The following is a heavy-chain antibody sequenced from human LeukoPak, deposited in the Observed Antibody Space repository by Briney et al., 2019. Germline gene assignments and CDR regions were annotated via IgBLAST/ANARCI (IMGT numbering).Heavy chain of an antibody. V-gene: IGHV3-7*01. CDR2: IKHDGREK. J-gene: IGHJ4*02. CDR3: ARLRALDY. Sequence: PGGSLRLSCVASGFTFSNDWMSWVRQAPGKGLEWVANIKHDGREKYYVESVKGRFTISRDNAKDSLYLQMNTLRAEDTAVYYCARLRALDYWGQGSLVTVSA. CDR1: GFTFSNDW. D-gene: IGHD3-10*01.